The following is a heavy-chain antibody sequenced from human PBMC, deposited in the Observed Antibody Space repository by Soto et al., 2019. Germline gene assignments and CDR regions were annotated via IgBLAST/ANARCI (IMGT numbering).Heavy chain of an antibody. D-gene: IGHD3-3*01. J-gene: IGHJ3*02. Sequence: EVQLVESGGVVVQPGGSLRLSCAASGFTFDDYTMHWVRQAPGKGLEWVSLISWDGGSTYYADSVKGRFTISRDNSKNSLYLQMNSLRTEDTALYYCAKDRVTIFGVVTPDAFDIWGQGTMVTVSS. CDR2: ISWDGGST. CDR1: GFTFDDYT. CDR3: AKDRVTIFGVVTPDAFDI. V-gene: IGHV3-43*01.